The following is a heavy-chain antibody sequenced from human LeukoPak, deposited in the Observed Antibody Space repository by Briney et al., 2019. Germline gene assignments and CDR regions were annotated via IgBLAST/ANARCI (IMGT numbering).Heavy chain of an antibody. D-gene: IGHD5-18*01. V-gene: IGHV4-59*01. J-gene: IGHJ5*02. CDR3: ARAKRKQLWDGFYP. Sequence: SETLSLTCTVSGGSISSYYWSWIRQPPGKGLEWIGYIYYSGSTNYNPSLKSRVTISVDTSKNQFSLKLSSVTAADTAVYYCARAKRKQLWDGFYPWGQGTLVTVSS. CDR2: IYYSGST. CDR1: GGSISSYY.